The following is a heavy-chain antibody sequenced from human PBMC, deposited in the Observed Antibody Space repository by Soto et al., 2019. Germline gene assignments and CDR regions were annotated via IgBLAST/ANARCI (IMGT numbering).Heavy chain of an antibody. Sequence: ASVKVSCKASGYTFTGYYMHWVRQAPGQGLEWMGWINPNSGGTNYAQKFQGWVTMTRDTSISTAYMELSRLRSDDTAVYYCARVRGDYYYYGMDVWGQGTTVTVSS. CDR3: ARVRGDYYYYGMDV. V-gene: IGHV1-2*04. J-gene: IGHJ6*02. D-gene: IGHD3-16*01. CDR2: INPNSGGT. CDR1: GYTFTGYY.